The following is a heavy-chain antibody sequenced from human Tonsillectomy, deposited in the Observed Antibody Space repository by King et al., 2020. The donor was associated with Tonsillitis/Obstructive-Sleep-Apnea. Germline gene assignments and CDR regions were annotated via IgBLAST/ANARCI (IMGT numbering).Heavy chain of an antibody. V-gene: IGHV3-7*01. D-gene: IGHD3-10*01. CDR1: GITFSKYW. Sequence: VQLVESGGGLVQPGESLTLSCAASGITFSKYWMTWVRQAPGKGLEWVANIKTDGSVTQYVDSVKGRFTISRDNAKNSLYLQTNNLRAADTAVYYCARDTNYVDSAIYYDVFDIWGQGTTVIVSS. J-gene: IGHJ3*02. CDR2: IKTDGSVT. CDR3: ARDTNYVDSAIYYDVFDI.